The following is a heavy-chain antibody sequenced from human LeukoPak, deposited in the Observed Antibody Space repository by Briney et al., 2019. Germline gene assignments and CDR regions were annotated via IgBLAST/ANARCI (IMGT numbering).Heavy chain of an antibody. CDR2: ISRSSSYI. CDR1: GFTFSNYN. CDR3: ARVVVPAAIHYYYYYMDV. Sequence: GGSLRLSCAASGFTFSNYNMNWVRQAPGKGLEWVSSISRSSSYIYYADSVRGRFTISRDNAKNSLYLQMNSLRAEDTAVYYCARVVVPAAIHYYYYYMDVWGKGTTVTVSS. D-gene: IGHD2-2*02. V-gene: IGHV3-21*01. J-gene: IGHJ6*03.